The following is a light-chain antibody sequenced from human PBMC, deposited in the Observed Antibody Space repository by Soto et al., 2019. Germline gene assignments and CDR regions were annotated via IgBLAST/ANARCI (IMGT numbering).Light chain of an antibody. CDR3: QESFRPLYT. Sequence: DIQLTQSPSSLSGSVGDRVTITCRASQTIHNYLNWYQQIPGKAPKLLIYAASNLRGGVPSRFSGGGSGTDFTLTINSLQSEDFATYYCQESFRPLYTFGQGTKVDSK. CDR2: AAS. J-gene: IGKJ2*01. V-gene: IGKV1-39*01. CDR1: QTIHNY.